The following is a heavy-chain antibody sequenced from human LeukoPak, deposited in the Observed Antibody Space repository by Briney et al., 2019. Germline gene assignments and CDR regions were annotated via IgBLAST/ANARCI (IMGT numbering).Heavy chain of an antibody. CDR3: ARGRVVITSLLGY. CDR1: GDSISNGRYY. Sequence: SETLSLTCTVSGDSISNGRYYWGWIRQPPGKGLEWITSIDYSGSPYYNPSLKSRVTISVDTSKNQLSLKVSSVTAADTAVYYCARGRVVITSLLGYWGQGTLVTVSS. V-gene: IGHV4-39*07. CDR2: IDYSGSP. D-gene: IGHD3-22*01. J-gene: IGHJ4*02.